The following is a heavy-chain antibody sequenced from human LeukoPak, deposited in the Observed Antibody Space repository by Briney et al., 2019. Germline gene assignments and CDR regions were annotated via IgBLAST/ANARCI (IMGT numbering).Heavy chain of an antibody. CDR2: VSGSGGNT. CDR3: AKSLAVPGSPDQ. D-gene: IGHD6-19*01. V-gene: IGHV3-23*01. J-gene: IGHJ4*02. CDR1: GFTFTYSA. Sequence: GGSLRLSCAASGFTFTYSAMTWVREAPGKGLEWVSTVSGSGGNTYYADSVKGRFTISRDNSENTVSLQMNSLRAQDTAVYYCAKSLAVPGSPDQWGQGTLVTVSS.